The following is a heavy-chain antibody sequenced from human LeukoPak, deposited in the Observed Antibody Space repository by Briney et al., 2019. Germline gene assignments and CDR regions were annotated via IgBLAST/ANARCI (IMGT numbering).Heavy chain of an antibody. CDR1: GFTFSSYS. D-gene: IGHD5-24*01. Sequence: PGGSLRLSCAASGFTFSSYSMNWVRQAPGKGLEWVSSISSSSSYIYYADSVKGRFTISRDNAKNSLYLQMNSLRAEDTAVYYCAKDRLRDGYLTPLDYWGQGTLVTVSS. CDR3: AKDRLRDGYLTPLDY. CDR2: ISSSSSYI. J-gene: IGHJ4*02. V-gene: IGHV3-21*01.